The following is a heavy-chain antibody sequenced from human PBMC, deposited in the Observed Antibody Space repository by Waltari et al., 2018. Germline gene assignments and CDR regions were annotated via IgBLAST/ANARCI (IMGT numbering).Heavy chain of an antibody. CDR1: GFTFSSYS. CDR2: ISSSSSYI. J-gene: IGHJ5*02. Sequence: EVQLVESGGGLVKPGGSLRLSCAASGFTFSSYSMNWVRQSPGKGLEWVSSISSSSSYIYYADSVKGRVTITRDKAKNSLYLQMNSLRAEDTAVYYCARDSPFSVGARHPNWFDPWGQGTLVTVSS. V-gene: IGHV3-21*01. D-gene: IGHD1-26*01. CDR3: ARDSPFSVGARHPNWFDP.